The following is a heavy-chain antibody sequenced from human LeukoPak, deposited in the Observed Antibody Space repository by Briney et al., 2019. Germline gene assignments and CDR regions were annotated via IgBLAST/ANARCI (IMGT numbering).Heavy chain of an antibody. J-gene: IGHJ4*02. CDR2: INHSGST. Sequence: SETLSLTCAVYGGSFSGYYWSWIRQPPGKELEWIGEINHSGSTNYNPSLKSRVTISVDTSKNQFSLKLSSVTAADTAVYYCARGLLRGTIFGVVIIGTYFDYWGQGTLVTVSS. D-gene: IGHD3-3*01. CDR1: GGSFSGYY. CDR3: ARGLLRGTIFGVVIIGTYFDY. V-gene: IGHV4-34*01.